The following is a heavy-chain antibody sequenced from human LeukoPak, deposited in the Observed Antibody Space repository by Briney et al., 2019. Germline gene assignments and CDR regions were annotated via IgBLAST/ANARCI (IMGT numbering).Heavy chain of an antibody. CDR2: ISYDGSNK. Sequence: QTGGSLRLSCAASGFTFSSYAMHWVRQAPGKGLEWVAVISYDGSNKYYADSVKGRFTISRDNSKNTLYLQMNSLRAEDTAVYYCATRPYSGSYYSWFDPWGQGTLVTVSS. J-gene: IGHJ5*02. CDR1: GFTFSSYA. CDR3: ATRPYSGSYYSWFDP. V-gene: IGHV3-30*04. D-gene: IGHD1-26*01.